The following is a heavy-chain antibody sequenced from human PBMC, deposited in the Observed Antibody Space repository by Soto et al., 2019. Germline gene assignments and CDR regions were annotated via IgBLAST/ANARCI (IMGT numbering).Heavy chain of an antibody. V-gene: IGHV4-39*01. D-gene: IGHD3-10*01. CDR2: GYNSGST. CDR1: GGSISSSNHY. J-gene: IGHJ5*02. Sequence: KTSGTLSLTCTVSGGSISSSNHYWGWIRQPPGKGLEWIGSGYNSGSTYYNPSFKRRVTISVDTSKNQFSLKLSSVAAADTAVYYXANIFGSGSYYPNWFDPWGQGTLVTVSS. CDR3: ANIFGSGSYYPNWFDP.